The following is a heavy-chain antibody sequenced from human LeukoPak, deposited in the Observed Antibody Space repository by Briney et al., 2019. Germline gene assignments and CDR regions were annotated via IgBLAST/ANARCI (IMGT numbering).Heavy chain of an antibody. Sequence: SETLSLTCTVSGGSISSYYWSWIRQPPGKGLEWIGYIYYSGSTNYNPSLKSRVTISVDTSKNQFSLKLSSATAADTAVYYCASSSPDYYYYYMDVWGKGTTVTVSS. CDR3: ASSSPDYYYYYMDV. CDR1: GGSISSYY. V-gene: IGHV4-59*01. J-gene: IGHJ6*03. D-gene: IGHD6-6*01. CDR2: IYYSGST.